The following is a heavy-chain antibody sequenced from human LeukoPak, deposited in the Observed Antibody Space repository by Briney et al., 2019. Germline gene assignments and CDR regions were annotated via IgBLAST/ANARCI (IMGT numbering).Heavy chain of an antibody. J-gene: IGHJ6*02. Sequence: PGGSLRLSCAASGFTFSSYEVIWVRQAPGKGLEWVSYMSSSGTTIHYVDSVKGRFRNSRDNAKNTVYLEMNSLRSEDTAVYHCARSLIPLGMDVWGQGTTVTVSS. CDR1: GFTFSSYE. D-gene: IGHD2-21*01. V-gene: IGHV3-48*03. CDR3: ARSLIPLGMDV. CDR2: MSSSGTTI.